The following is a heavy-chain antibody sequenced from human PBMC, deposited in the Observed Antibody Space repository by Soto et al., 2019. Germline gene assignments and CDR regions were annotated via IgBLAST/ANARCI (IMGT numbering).Heavy chain of an antibody. CDR1: GFTVSSNY. CDR2: IYSGGST. J-gene: IGHJ4*02. V-gene: IGHV3-66*01. CDR3: ARDSSLGYCSSTSCYLDY. D-gene: IGHD2-2*01. Sequence: GGSLRLSCAASGFTVSSNYMSWVRQAPGKGLEWVSVIYSGGSTYYADSVKGRFTISKDNSKNTLYLQMNSLRAEDTAVYYCARDSSLGYCSSTSCYLDYWGQGTLVTVSS.